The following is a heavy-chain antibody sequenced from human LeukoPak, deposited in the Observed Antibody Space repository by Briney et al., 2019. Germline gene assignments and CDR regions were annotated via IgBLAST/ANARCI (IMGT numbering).Heavy chain of an antibody. CDR1: GFTLSTYA. CDR3: AKRGANVVVPAAILGGVYYFDY. V-gene: IGHV3-23*01. Sequence: PGGSLRLSCAASGFTLSTYAMSWVRQTPGKGLEWVAATSSSDAGTYHADSVRGRFTISRDNSKNTLYLQMNSLRAEDTAVYYCAKRGANVVVPAAILGGVYYFDYWGQGTLVTVSS. CDR2: TSSSDAGT. D-gene: IGHD2-2*01. J-gene: IGHJ4*02.